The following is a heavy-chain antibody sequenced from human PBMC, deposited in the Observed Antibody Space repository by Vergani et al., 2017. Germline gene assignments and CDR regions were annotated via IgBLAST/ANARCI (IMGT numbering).Heavy chain of an antibody. CDR1: GFTFSSYA. J-gene: IGHJ4*02. CDR2: ISSSSSYI. V-gene: IGHV3-21*01. Sequence: VQLLESGGGLVQPGGSLRLSCAASGFTFSSYAMSWVCQAPGKGLEWVSSISSSSSYIYYADSVTGRFTISRDNAKNALNLQMNIQRAEDTAVYYCARGSDGGCSFDYWGQGTLVTVSS. CDR3: ARGSDGGCSFDY. D-gene: IGHD3-16*01.